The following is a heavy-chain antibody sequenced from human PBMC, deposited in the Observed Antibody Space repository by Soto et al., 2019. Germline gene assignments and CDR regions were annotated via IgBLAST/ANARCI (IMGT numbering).Heavy chain of an antibody. CDR1: GFTFSSYW. J-gene: IGHJ4*02. CDR3: ARLRSSIAARFLDY. Sequence: EVQLVESGGGLVQPGGSVRLSCAASGFTFSSYWMSWVRQAPGKGLEWVANIKQDGSEKYYVDSVKGRFTISRDNAKNSLYLQMNSLRAEDTAVYYCARLRSSIAARFLDYWGQGTLVTVSS. D-gene: IGHD6-6*01. V-gene: IGHV3-7*05. CDR2: IKQDGSEK.